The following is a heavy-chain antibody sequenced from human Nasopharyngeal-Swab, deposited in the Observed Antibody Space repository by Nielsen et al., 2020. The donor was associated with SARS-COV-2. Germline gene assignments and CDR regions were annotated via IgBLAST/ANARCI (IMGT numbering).Heavy chain of an antibody. D-gene: IGHD3/OR15-3a*01. V-gene: IGHV2-70*01. CDR2: IDWDDDK. J-gene: IGHJ4*02. CDR3: ARRTPLDYYFDY. Sequence: IRQRPGKALEWLALIDWDDDKYYSTSLKTRLTITKDTSKNQVVLTMTNMDPVDTATYYCARRTPLDYYFDYWGQGTLVTVSS.